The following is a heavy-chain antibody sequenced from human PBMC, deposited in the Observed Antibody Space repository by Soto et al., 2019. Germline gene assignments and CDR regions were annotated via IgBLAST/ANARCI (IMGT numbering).Heavy chain of an antibody. D-gene: IGHD6-13*01. CDR3: ARAGSWYGHSYYYYGMDV. V-gene: IGHV3-7*01. J-gene: IGHJ6*02. CDR2: IKQEGSEK. Sequence: EVQLVESGGGLVQPGGSLRLSCAASGFTFSSYSMSWVRQAPGKGLEWVANIKQEGSEKDYVDSVKGRFTISRDNAKNSLYLQMNSLRAEDTAVYYCARAGSWYGHSYYYYGMDVWGQGTTVTVSS. CDR1: GFTFSSYS.